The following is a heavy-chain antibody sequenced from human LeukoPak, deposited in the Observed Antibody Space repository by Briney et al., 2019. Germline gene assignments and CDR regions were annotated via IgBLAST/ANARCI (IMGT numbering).Heavy chain of an antibody. Sequence: PGGSLRLSCAASGFTFSSYSMNWVRQAPGKGLEWVSSISSSSSYIYYADSVKGRFTISRDNAKNSLYLQMNSLRPEDTALYYCAKDVQMTRNDYYNYFDYWGQGTLVTVPS. CDR1: GFTFSSYS. CDR2: ISSSSSYI. J-gene: IGHJ4*02. D-gene: IGHD3-22*01. V-gene: IGHV3-21*04. CDR3: AKDVQMTRNDYYNYFDY.